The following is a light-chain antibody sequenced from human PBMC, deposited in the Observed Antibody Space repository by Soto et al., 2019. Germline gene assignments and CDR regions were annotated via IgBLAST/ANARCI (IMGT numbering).Light chain of an antibody. V-gene: IGKV1-39*01. Sequence: DIQMTQSPSSLSASVGDRVTITCRASQSISTYLNWYQQKPGKAPNLLIYAASSLQSGVPSRFSVSGSGTDFTLTISSLQPDDIATYYCQQSYSTPLTFGGGTKVEIK. CDR3: QQSYSTPLT. CDR1: QSISTY. CDR2: AAS. J-gene: IGKJ4*01.